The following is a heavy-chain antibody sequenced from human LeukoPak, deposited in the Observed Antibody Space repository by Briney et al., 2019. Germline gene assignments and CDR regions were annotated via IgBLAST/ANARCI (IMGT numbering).Heavy chain of an antibody. D-gene: IGHD1-26*01. Sequence: ASVKVSCKASGYTFIRYGITWVRQAPGQGLEWMAWISPYNGNTKYAQKFQDRVTMTTDTSTSTAYMELRSLTSDDTAVYYCAREESIGSYQFLHDYWGQGTLVTVSS. J-gene: IGHJ4*02. CDR2: ISPYNGNT. CDR1: GYTFIRYG. CDR3: AREESIGSYQFLHDY. V-gene: IGHV1-18*01.